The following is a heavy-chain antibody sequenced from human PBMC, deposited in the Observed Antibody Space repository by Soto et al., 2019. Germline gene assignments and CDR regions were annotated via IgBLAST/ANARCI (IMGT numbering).Heavy chain of an antibody. CDR3: AKDGSSNSCYHVDY. CDR2: ISGSGGST. Sequence: GGSLRLSCAASGFTFSSYAMSWVRQAPGKGLEWVSAISGSGGSTYYADSVKGRFTISRDNSKNTLYLQMNSLRAEDTAVYYCAKDGSSNSCYHVDYWGQGTLVTVSS. J-gene: IGHJ4*02. D-gene: IGHD2-2*01. CDR1: GFTFSSYA. V-gene: IGHV3-23*01.